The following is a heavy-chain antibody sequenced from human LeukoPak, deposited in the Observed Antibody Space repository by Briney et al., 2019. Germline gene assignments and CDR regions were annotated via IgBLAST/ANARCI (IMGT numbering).Heavy chain of an antibody. CDR1: GFTFSSYS. V-gene: IGHV3-21*01. CDR2: ISSSSSYI. Sequence: PGGSLRLSCAASGFTFSSYSMNWVRQAPGKRLEWVSSISSSSSYIYYADSVKGRFTISRDNAKNSLYLQVNSLRAEDTAVYYCARSPGHDAFDIWGQGTMVTVSS. J-gene: IGHJ3*02. CDR3: ARSPGHDAFDI.